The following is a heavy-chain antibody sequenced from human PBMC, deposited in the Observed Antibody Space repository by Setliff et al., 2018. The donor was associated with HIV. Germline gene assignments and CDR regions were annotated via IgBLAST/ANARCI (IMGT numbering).Heavy chain of an antibody. V-gene: IGHV3-7*01. CDR3: VRDNYYATFDY. CDR1: GFAFSGHQ. Sequence: GGSLRLSCAASGFAFSGHQMSWVRQAPGKGLEWVAKIKQDGSDKYYVDSVKGRFTISRDNAKNSLYPQMNSLRAEDTALYYCVRDNYYATFDYWGQGTLVTVSS. J-gene: IGHJ4*02. CDR2: IKQDGSDK. D-gene: IGHD3-22*01.